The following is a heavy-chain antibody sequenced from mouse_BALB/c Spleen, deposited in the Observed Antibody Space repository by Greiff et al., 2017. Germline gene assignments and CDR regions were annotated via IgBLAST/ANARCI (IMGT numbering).Heavy chain of an antibody. CDR1: GFSLTSYG. CDR3: ARDTYYGNKGWYFDV. CDR2: IWAGGST. J-gene: IGHJ1*01. Sequence: VNVVESGPGLVAPSQSLSITCTVSGFSLTSYGVHWVRQPPGKGLEWLGVIWAGGSTNYNSALMSRLSISKDNSKSQVFLKMNSLQTDDTAMYYCARDTYYGNKGWYFDVWGAGTTVTVSS. V-gene: IGHV2-9*02. D-gene: IGHD2-10*01.